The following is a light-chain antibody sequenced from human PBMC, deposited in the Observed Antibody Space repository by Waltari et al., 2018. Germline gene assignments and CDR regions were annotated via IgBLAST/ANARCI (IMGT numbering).Light chain of an antibody. CDR1: SGINVGMYR. J-gene: IGLJ3*02. CDR2: YKSDSDN. Sequence: QAVLPQPSSLSASPGASASLTCTFRSGINVGMYRIYWYQQKPGSPPQYLLRYKSDSDNQQGSGVPSRFSGSKDASANAGILLISGLQSEDEADYYCMIWHSSAWVFGGGTKLTVL. V-gene: IGLV5-45*02. CDR3: MIWHSSAWV.